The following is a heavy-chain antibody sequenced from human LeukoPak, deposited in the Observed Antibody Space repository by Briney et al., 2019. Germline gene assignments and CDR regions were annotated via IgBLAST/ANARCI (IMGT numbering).Heavy chain of an antibody. J-gene: IGHJ6*02. V-gene: IGHV4-59*01. CDR2: TYYSGTT. CDR1: GGSINNYY. CDR3: ARGGLRYFDWLSDYYYYGMDV. Sequence: SETLSLTCTVSGGSINNYYWSWIRQPPGKGLEWIGYTYYSGTTNFNPSLKSRVTISVDTSKNQFSLRLSSVTAADTAVYYCARGGLRYFDWLSDYYYYGMDVWGQGTTVTVSS. D-gene: IGHD3-9*01.